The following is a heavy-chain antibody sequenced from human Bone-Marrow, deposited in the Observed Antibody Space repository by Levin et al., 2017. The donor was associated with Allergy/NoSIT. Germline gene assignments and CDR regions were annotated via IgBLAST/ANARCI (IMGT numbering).Heavy chain of an antibody. Sequence: ASVKVSCKASGYTFSNYGLSWVRQAPGQGLEWLGWISGYDGKTKFAQNFQGRVTMTTDTSTSTGYMELRSLRSDDTAVYYCARDLEEYCISTSCLNYFGMDIWGQGTTVTIS. J-gene: IGHJ6*02. CDR3: ARDLEEYCISTSCLNYFGMDI. CDR1: GYTFSNYG. D-gene: IGHD2-2*01. CDR2: ISGYDGKT. V-gene: IGHV1-18*04.